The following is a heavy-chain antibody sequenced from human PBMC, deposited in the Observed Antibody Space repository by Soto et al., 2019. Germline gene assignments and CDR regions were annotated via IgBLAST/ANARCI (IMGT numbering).Heavy chain of an antibody. CDR1: GFTFSSYA. J-gene: IGHJ4*02. CDR2: ISYDGSNK. V-gene: IGHV3-30-3*01. Sequence: QVQLVESGGGVVQPGRSLRLSCAASGFTFSSYAMHWVRHAPGKGLEWVAVISYDGSNKYYADSVKGRFTISRDNSKNTLYLQMNSLRAEDTAVYYCAREYCSGGSCYLDYWGQGTLVTVSS. CDR3: AREYCSGGSCYLDY. D-gene: IGHD2-15*01.